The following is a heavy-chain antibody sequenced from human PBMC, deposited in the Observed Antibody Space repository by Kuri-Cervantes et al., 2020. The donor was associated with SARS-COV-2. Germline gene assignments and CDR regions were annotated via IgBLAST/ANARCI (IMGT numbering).Heavy chain of an antibody. CDR1: GGSISSSSYY. CDR2: IYYSGST. V-gene: IGHV4-39*01. D-gene: IGHD2-15*01. Sequence: SETLSLTCTVSGGSISSSSYYWGWIRQPPGKGLEWIGSIYYSGSTYYNPSLKSRVTISVDTSKNQFSLKLSSVTAADTAVYYCARRAMVAAIYDAFDIWGQGKMVPVSS. CDR3: ARRAMVAAIYDAFDI. J-gene: IGHJ3*02.